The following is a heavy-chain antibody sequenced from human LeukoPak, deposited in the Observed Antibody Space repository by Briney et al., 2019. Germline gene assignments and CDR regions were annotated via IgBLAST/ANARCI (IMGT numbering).Heavy chain of an antibody. Sequence: GGSLRLSCAASGFTFSNYWLTWVRQAPGQGLEWVANIKQDGSEKHYVDSVKGRFTISRDNAKNSLYLQMNSLRAEDTAVYYCARSRDGYNYYFDYWGQGTLVTVSS. J-gene: IGHJ4*02. D-gene: IGHD5-24*01. V-gene: IGHV3-7*01. CDR1: GFTFSNYW. CDR3: ARSRDGYNYYFDY. CDR2: IKQDGSEK.